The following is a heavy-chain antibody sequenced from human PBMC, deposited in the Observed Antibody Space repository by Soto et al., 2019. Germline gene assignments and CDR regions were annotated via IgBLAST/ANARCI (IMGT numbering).Heavy chain of an antibody. D-gene: IGHD6-13*01. V-gene: IGHV3-73*02. CDR2: IRSKANSYAT. CDR3: TKDVIADPLGYFDL. Sequence: EVQLVESGGGLVQPGGSLKLSCAASGFTFSGSAMHWVRQASGKGLEWVGRIRSKANSYATAYAASVKGRFTISRDDSKNTAYLQMNSLKTEDTAVYYCTKDVIADPLGYFDLWGRGTLVTVSS. J-gene: IGHJ2*01. CDR1: GFTFSGSA.